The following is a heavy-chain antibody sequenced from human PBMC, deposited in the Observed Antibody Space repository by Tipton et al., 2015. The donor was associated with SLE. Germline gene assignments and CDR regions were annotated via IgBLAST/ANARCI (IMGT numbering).Heavy chain of an antibody. D-gene: IGHD6-13*01. V-gene: IGHV4-4*07. CDR3: ARAQRLVRWFDP. J-gene: IGHJ5*02. CDR2: IYTSGST. Sequence: TLSLTCTVSGGSISSYYWSWIRQPPGKGLEWIGRIYTSGSTNYNPSLKSRVTISVDTSKKQFSLKVSSVTAADTAVYYCARAQRLVRWFDPWGQGTLVTVSS. CDR1: GGSISSYY.